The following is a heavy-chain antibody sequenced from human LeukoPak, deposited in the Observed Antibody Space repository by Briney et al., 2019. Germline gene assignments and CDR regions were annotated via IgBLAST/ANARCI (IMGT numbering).Heavy chain of an antibody. CDR1: GFTVSSNY. J-gene: IGHJ6*02. Sequence: GGSLRLSCAASGFTVSSNYMSWVRQAPGKGLEWVSLMYSGDRTYYADSVKGRFTISRNNSRNSLYLQMNSLRTEDTAFYYCAKDRLPGGIAVAGTDDGMDVWGQGTTVTVSS. D-gene: IGHD6-19*01. V-gene: IGHV3-53*04. CDR2: MYSGDRT. CDR3: AKDRLPGGIAVAGTDDGMDV.